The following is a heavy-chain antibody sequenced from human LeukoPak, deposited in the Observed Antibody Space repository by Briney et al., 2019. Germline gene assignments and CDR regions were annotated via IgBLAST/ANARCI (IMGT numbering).Heavy chain of an antibody. D-gene: IGHD1-7*01. CDR1: GFTFSNAW. CDR3: SSDGDPTNYFDP. Sequence: PGGSLRLSCAASGFTFSNAWMSWVRHAPGKGLEGVGRIKSKTDGGTTDYAAPVKGRFTISRDDSKNALYLQMNSLKTEDTAVYYCSSDGDPTNYFDPWGQGTLVTVSS. V-gene: IGHV3-15*01. CDR2: IKSKTDGGTT. J-gene: IGHJ5*02.